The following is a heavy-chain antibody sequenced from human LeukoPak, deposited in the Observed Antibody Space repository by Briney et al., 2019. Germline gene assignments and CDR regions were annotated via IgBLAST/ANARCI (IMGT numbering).Heavy chain of an antibody. D-gene: IGHD4-17*01. CDR1: GGSISSYY. CDR3: ARDQIGYGDPTDDRLYNWFDP. V-gene: IGHV4-4*07. CDR2: IYTSGST. Sequence: PSETLSLTCTVSGGSISSYYWSWIRQPAGKGLEWIGRIYTSGSTNYNPSLKSRVTMSVDTSKNQFSLKLSSVTAADTAVYYCARDQIGYGDPTDDRLYNWFDPWGQGTLVTVSS. J-gene: IGHJ5*02.